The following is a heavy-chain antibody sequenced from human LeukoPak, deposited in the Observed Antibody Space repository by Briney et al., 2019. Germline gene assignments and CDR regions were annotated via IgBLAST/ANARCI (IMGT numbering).Heavy chain of an antibody. D-gene: IGHD2-15*01. CDR2: INHSGST. CDR1: GGSFSGYY. V-gene: IGHV4-34*01. CDR3: ARDRWYSSYFDY. Sequence: TSETLSLTCAVYGGSFSGYYWSWIRQPPGKGLEWIGEINHSGSTNYSPSLKSRVTISVDTSKNQFSLKLSSVTAADTAVYYCARDRWYSSYFDYWGQGTLVTVSS. J-gene: IGHJ4*02.